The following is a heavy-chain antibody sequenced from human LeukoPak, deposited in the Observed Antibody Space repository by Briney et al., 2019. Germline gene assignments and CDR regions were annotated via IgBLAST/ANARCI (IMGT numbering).Heavy chain of an antibody. CDR3: ARGQWELPDYYFDY. CDR1: GFTFDDYG. V-gene: IGHV3-7*01. D-gene: IGHD1-26*01. J-gene: IGHJ4*02. CDR2: IKQDGSEK. Sequence: GGSLRLSCAASGFTFDDYGMSWVRQAPGKGLEWVANIKQDGSEKYYVDSVKGRFTISRDNAKNSLYLQMNSLRAEDTAVYYCARGQWELPDYYFDYWGQGTLVTVSS.